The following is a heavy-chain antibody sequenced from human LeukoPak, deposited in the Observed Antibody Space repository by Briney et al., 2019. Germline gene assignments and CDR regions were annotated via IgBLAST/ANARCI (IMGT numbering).Heavy chain of an antibody. CDR1: GDSVSSNSAA. CDR3: ARDGGYYDSSGTPQHYYYGMDV. CDR2: TYYRSKWYN. J-gene: IGHJ6*02. D-gene: IGHD3-22*01. Sequence: SQTLSLTCAISGDSVSSNSAAWNWIRQSPSRGLEWLGRTYYRSKWYNDYAVSVKSRITINPDTSKNQFSLQLNSVTPEDTAVYYCARDGGYYDSSGTPQHYYYGMDVWGQGTTVTVSS. V-gene: IGHV6-1*01.